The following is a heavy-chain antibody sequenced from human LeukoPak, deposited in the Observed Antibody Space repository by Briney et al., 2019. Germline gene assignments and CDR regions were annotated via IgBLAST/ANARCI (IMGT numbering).Heavy chain of an antibody. Sequence: SETLSLTCTVSGGSISSSSYYWGWIRQPPGKGLEWIGSIYYSGSTYYNPSLKSRVTISVDTSKNQFSLKLSSVTAADTAVYYCARHGNGDYSVDCWGQGTLVTVSS. CDR3: ARHGNGDYSVDC. CDR2: IYYSGST. D-gene: IGHD4-17*01. V-gene: IGHV4-39*01. CDR1: GGSISSSSYY. J-gene: IGHJ4*02.